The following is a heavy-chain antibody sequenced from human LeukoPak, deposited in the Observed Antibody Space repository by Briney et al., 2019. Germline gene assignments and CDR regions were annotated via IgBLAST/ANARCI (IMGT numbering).Heavy chain of an antibody. CDR2: ISAYNGNT. CDR3: ARDVSRRLTGYYFNDY. J-gene: IGHJ4*02. V-gene: IGHV1-18*01. CDR1: GYTFTSYG. Sequence: ASVKVSCKASGYTFTSYGISWARQAPGQGLEWMGWISAYNGNTNYAQKLRGRVTMTTDTSTSTAYMELRSLRSDDTAVYYCARDVSRRLTGYYFNDYWGQGTLVTVSS. D-gene: IGHD3-9*01.